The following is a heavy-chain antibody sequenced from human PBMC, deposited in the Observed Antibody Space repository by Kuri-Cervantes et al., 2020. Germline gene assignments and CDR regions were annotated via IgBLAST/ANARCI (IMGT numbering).Heavy chain of an antibody. CDR1: GFTFSSYA. V-gene: IGHV3-30-3*02. D-gene: IGHD1-26*01. CDR2: ISYDGSNK. CDR3: AKSLTLSFWGSYYAATSGPDWWY. J-gene: IGHJ4*02. Sequence: GGSLRLSCAASGFTFSSYAMHWVRQAPGKGLEWVAVISYDGSNKYYADSVKGRSTISRDNSKNTLYLQMNSLRAEDTAVYYCAKSLTLSFWGSYYAATSGPDWWYWGQGTLVTVSS.